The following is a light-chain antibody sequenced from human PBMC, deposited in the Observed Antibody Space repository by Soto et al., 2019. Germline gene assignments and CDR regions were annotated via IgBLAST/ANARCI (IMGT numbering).Light chain of an antibody. CDR3: QRYNTFSGT. CDR2: AAS. J-gene: IGKJ1*01. V-gene: IGKV1-6*01. Sequence: AIQMTQSPSSLSASVGDRVTITCRASQDIRNELGWYQQRPGKAPKLLIYAASTLQSGVPSRFSASGSGTDFTLTISSLQPEDVATYYCQRYNTFSGTLGPGTKVDIK. CDR1: QDIRNE.